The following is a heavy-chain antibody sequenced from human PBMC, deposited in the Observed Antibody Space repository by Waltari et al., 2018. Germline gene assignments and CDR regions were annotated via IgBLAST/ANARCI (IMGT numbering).Heavy chain of an antibody. CDR2: VYYTGTT. CDR3: ARADSSTAYFYYYMDV. J-gene: IGHJ6*03. Sequence: QVELQESGPGLVTASETLSLTCTVSGGSISTYYWSWIRQPPGKGLEYIGYVYYTGTTNYNPSLKNRVTISLDTSKNQFSLKVNSVTAADTAVYYCARADSSTAYFYYYMDVWGTGTTVTVSS. V-gene: IGHV4-59*01. CDR1: GGSISTYY. D-gene: IGHD6-13*01.